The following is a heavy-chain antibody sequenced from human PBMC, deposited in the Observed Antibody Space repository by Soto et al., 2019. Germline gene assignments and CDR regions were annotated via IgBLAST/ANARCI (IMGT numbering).Heavy chain of an antibody. V-gene: IGHV3-30*18. Sequence: QIYLEESGGGVVQPGRSLTLSCVASGFTFNAYGMHWVRQAPGKGLEWVAHVSSDGNKKDYADSVRGRFTVSRDNSKNTLYREMNPLSFEDMAVYYCGKDSYYYECSGSYVFEYWGQGTLVTVSS. J-gene: IGHJ4*02. CDR2: VSSDGNKK. CDR1: GFTFNAYG. D-gene: IGHD3-22*01. CDR3: GKDSYYYECSGSYVFEY.